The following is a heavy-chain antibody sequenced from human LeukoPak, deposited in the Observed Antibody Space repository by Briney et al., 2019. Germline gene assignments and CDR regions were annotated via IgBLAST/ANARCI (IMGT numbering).Heavy chain of an antibody. CDR1: GVTFSNHG. Sequence: QPGGSLRLSCAASGVTFSNHGMHWVRQAPGKGLEWVAYISYDGSSKYYADSVKGRLTLSRDNSKNTVSLQMNSLRAEDTAVYYCTRDSNYSFDYWGPGTLVTVSS. CDR3: TRDSNYSFDY. J-gene: IGHJ4*02. CDR2: ISYDGSSK. V-gene: IGHV3-30*02. D-gene: IGHD4-11*01.